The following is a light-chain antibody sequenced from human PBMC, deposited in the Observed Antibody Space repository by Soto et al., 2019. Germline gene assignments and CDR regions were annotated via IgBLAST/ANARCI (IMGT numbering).Light chain of an antibody. V-gene: IGKV3-15*01. CDR1: QSVSSN. CDR2: GAS. Sequence: EIVMTQSPATVSVSPGEGATLSCRASQSVSSNLAWYQQKPGQAPSLLFYGASTRATGIPARFSGSGSGTEFTLTISSLQSGDFAIYYCHQYNNWPLTFGGGTKVEIK. J-gene: IGKJ4*01. CDR3: HQYNNWPLT.